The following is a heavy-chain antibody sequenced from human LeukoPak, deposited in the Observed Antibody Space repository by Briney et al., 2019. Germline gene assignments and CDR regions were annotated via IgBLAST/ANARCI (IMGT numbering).Heavy chain of an antibody. J-gene: IGHJ4*02. CDR2: IYSDGST. CDR3: ARRSVPGRPGY. D-gene: IGHD6-6*01. Sequence: PGGSLRLSCAASGFSVSNNYMSWVRQAPGKGLEWVSVIYSDGSTHYTDSVKGRFSISRDNSKNTVYLQMNSLRGEHTAVYYCARRSVPGRPGYWGQGTLVTVSS. CDR1: GFSVSNNY. V-gene: IGHV3-66*04.